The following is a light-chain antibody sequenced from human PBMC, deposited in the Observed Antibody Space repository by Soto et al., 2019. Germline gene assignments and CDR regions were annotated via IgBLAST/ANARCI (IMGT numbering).Light chain of an antibody. CDR1: QGIDSH. Sequence: DIQLTQSPSFLSASVGDRVTITCRASQGIDSHLAWYQQEPGKAPKLLIYAAFFLQSGVPSRFSGSASGTEFTLTISRLEPEDAAVYYCQQYYDVPVTFGQGTRLEIK. CDR2: AAF. J-gene: IGKJ5*01. CDR3: QQYYDVPVT. V-gene: IGKV1-9*01.